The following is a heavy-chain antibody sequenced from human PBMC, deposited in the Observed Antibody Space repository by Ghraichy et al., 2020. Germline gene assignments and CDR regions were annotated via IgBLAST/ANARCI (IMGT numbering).Heavy chain of an antibody. V-gene: IGHV4-34*01. J-gene: IGHJ6*03. CDR3: ARLVVAKDYRYPNYYYYMDV. Sequence: SETLSLTCAVYGGSLRNYYWTWIRQPPGKGLEWIGEVNDDGGTNYNPSLKSRVTISTATSKEQFSLKLTSLTAADTSMYYCARLVVAKDYRYPNYYYYMDVWGKGTTVTVSS. CDR1: GGSLRNYY. CDR2: VNDDGGT. D-gene: IGHD4-11*01.